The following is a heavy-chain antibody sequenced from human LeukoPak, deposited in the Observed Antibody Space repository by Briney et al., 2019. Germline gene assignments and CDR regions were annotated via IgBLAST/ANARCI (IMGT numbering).Heavy chain of an antibody. J-gene: IGHJ4*02. V-gene: IGHV1-3*01. D-gene: IGHD3-10*01. Sequence: ASVKVSCKASGYTITRYAMHWVRQAPGQRLEWMGWINAGNGNTKYSQKFQGRVTITRDTSASTAYMELSSLRSEDTAVYYCARDPNYYGSGAIDYWGQGTLVTVSS. CDR2: INAGNGNT. CDR3: ARDPNYYGSGAIDY. CDR1: GYTITRYA.